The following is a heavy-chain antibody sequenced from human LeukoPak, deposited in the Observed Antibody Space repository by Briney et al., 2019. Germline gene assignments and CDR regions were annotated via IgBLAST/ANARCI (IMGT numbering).Heavy chain of an antibody. D-gene: IGHD5-18*01. CDR3: ARQYSYGSFFDY. CDR1: GGSIRSHY. Sequence: SETLSLTCTVSGGSIRSHYWSWIRQPPGKGLEWIGYIYYSGSTNYNPSLKSRVTISVDTSKNQFSLKLSSVGAADTAVYYCARQYSYGSFFDYWGQGTLVTVSS. CDR2: IYYSGST. V-gene: IGHV4-59*11. J-gene: IGHJ4*02.